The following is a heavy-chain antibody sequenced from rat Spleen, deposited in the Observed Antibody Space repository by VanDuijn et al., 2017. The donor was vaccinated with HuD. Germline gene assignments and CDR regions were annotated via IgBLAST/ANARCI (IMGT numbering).Heavy chain of an antibody. Sequence: EVQLMESGGGLVQPGRSLKLSCVASGFTFNIYWMAWIRQAPGKGLEWVASITNTGDTTYYSDSVRGRFTVSRDNAESTLYLQLNSLRSEDTATYYCTREFFYTGDYWGQGVMVTVSS. J-gene: IGHJ2*01. CDR1: GFTFNIYW. CDR2: ITNTGDTT. V-gene: IGHV5-31*01. CDR3: TREFFYTGDY. D-gene: IGHD1-3*01.